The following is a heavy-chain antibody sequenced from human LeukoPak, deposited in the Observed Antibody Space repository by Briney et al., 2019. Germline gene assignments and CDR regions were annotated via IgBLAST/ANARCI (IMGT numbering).Heavy chain of an antibody. CDR3: LLIILGGSSQH. CDR1: GFTFSRYW. Sequence: PGGSLRPSCVGSGFTFSRYWLNWVRQAPGKGLEWVANMNQDGSEIYYLDSVKGRFTTSRDNAKNTFYLQMNSLRVEDAAVYYCLLIILGGSSQHWGQGTLVSVSS. CDR2: MNQDGSEI. J-gene: IGHJ1*01. V-gene: IGHV3-7*01. D-gene: IGHD3-3*01.